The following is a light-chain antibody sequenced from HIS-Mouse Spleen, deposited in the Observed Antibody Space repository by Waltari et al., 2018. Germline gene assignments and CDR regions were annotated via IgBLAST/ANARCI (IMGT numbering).Light chain of an antibody. CDR2: EVS. V-gene: IGLV2-8*01. CDR3: SSYAGSNNYV. J-gene: IGLJ1*01. CDR1: SSDVGGYNY. Sequence: QSALTQPPSASGSPGQSVTISCTGTSSDVGGYNYVSWYQQHPGKAPKLMIYEVSTRPSGCPDRFSGSKSGNTASLTVSGLQAEDEADYYCSSYAGSNNYVFGTGTKVTVL.